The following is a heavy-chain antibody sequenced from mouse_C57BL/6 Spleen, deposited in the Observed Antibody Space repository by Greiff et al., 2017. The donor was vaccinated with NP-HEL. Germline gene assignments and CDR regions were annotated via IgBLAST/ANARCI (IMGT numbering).Heavy chain of an antibody. CDR1: GYAFSSYW. J-gene: IGHJ1*03. Sequence: LQQSGASVKISCKASGYAFSSYWMNWVKQRPGKGLEWIGQIYPGDGDTNYNGKFKGKATLTADKSSSTAYMQLSSLTSEDSAVYFCARRTVDWYFDVWGTGTTVTVSS. V-gene: IGHV1-80*01. CDR3: ARRTVDWYFDV. CDR2: IYPGDGDT.